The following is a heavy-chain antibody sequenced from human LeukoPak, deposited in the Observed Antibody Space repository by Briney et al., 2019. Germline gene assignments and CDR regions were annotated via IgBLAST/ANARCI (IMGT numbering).Heavy chain of an antibody. V-gene: IGHV3-7*03. D-gene: IGHD5-24*01. Sequence: PGGSLRLSCAASGFTFSSYWMTWVRQGPGKGLEWVANIKPGGNEKYYVDSVKGRFTISRDNAQNSLYLQMSGLRAEDTAMYYCVRDADFYKGDYWGQGTLVTVSS. CDR1: GFTFSSYW. CDR2: IKPGGNEK. CDR3: VRDADFYKGDY. J-gene: IGHJ4*02.